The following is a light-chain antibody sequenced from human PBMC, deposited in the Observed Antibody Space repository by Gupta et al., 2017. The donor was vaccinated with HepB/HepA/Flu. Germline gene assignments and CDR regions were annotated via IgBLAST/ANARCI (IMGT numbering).Light chain of an antibody. CDR2: GAS. J-gene: IGKJ1*01. CDR1: QGVSTY. V-gene: IGKV3-20*01. CDR3: QQYGGSPET. Sequence: EIVLTQSPGTLSLSPGERATLSCRASQGVSTYLAWYQQKPGQAPRLLIHGASSRATDIPDRFSGSGSGTDFTLTISRLEPEDFAMYYCQQYGGSPETFGQATKVEIK.